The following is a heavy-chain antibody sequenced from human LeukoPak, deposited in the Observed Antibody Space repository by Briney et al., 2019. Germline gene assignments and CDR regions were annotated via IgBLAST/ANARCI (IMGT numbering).Heavy chain of an antibody. CDR2: ISSSSSYI. J-gene: IGHJ3*02. CDR1: GFTFSSYS. V-gene: IGHV3-21*01. D-gene: IGHD3-3*01. CDR3: ARASGVATADGAFDI. Sequence: GGSLRLSGAASGFTFSSYSMNWVRQAPGQGLHWVSSISSSSSYIYYADSVKGRFTISRDNAKNSLYLQMNSLRAEDTAVYYCARASGVATADGAFDIWGQGTIVTVSS.